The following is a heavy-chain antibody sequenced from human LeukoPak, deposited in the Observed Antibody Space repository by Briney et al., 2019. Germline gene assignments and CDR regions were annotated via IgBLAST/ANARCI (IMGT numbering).Heavy chain of an antibody. J-gene: IGHJ4*02. CDR2: VQISENN. CDR3: ARESVAAGTRWFDY. CDR1: GGYISDYY. V-gene: IGHV4-4*07. Sequence: PSETLSLTCTVSGGYISDYYWTWIRQSAGKGLEWIGRVQISENNNYNPSLKSRVTISLDTSKNQFALKLTSVPAADTAIYYCARESVAAGTRWFDYWGQGTLVTVSS. D-gene: IGHD6-13*01.